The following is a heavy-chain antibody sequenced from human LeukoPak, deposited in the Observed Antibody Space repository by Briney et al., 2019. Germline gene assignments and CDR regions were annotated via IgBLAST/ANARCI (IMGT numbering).Heavy chain of an antibody. CDR2: IYTSGST. J-gene: IGHJ6*03. Sequence: SETLSLTCTVSGGSISSYYWSWIRQPAGKGLEWIGRIYTSGSTNYNPSLKSRVTMSVGTSKNQFSLKLSSVTAADTAVYYCARAGYGDYPYYYYYMDVWGKGTTVTVSS. CDR3: ARAGYGDYPYYYYYMDV. V-gene: IGHV4-4*07. CDR1: GGSISSYY. D-gene: IGHD4-17*01.